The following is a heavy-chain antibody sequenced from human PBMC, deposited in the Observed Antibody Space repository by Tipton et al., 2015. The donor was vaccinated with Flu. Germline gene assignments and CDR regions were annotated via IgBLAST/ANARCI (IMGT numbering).Heavy chain of an antibody. V-gene: IGHV4-61*02. CDR2: IYISGSI. CDR1: GVSINNDNYY. Sequence: LRLSCTVSGVSINNDNYYWSWIRQPAGKGLEWIGRIYISGSINDNPSLSSRLTISLDTSKNQFSLKLRSVTAADTAVYYCARDRPGGSSVDWGQGTLVTVSS. D-gene: IGHD1-26*01. J-gene: IGHJ4*02. CDR3: ARDRPGGSSVD.